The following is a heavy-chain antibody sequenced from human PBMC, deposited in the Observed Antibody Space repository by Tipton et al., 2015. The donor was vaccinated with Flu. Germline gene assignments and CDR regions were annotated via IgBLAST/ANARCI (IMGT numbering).Heavy chain of an antibody. J-gene: IGHJ5*02. Sequence: QSGPEVKKPGSSVKVSCKASGGTFSRYGLSWVRQAPGQGLEWLGKITPILDITIYSQSFQGRVTFSADKSTNTAYMELSSLRYDDTAIYYCAREWLQSFDTWGQGALVTVSS. V-gene: IGHV1-69*04. CDR3: AREWLQSFDT. CDR1: GGTFSRYG. CDR2: ITPILDIT. D-gene: IGHD5-24*01.